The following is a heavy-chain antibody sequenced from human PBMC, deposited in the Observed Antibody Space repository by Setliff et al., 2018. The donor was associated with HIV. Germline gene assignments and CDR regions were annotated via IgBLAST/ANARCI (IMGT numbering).Heavy chain of an antibody. D-gene: IGHD6-13*01. J-gene: IGHJ6*03. CDR2: INHSGGV. Sequence: SETLSLTCTVSGGPISSYYWSWIRQSPGKGLEWIGEINHSGGVNYNPSLKSRVTISIDPSKNQFSLKLVSVTAADAGLYYCARGRDSSSWYFSHYYYYYYMDVWGKGTAVTVSS. CDR1: GGPISSYY. V-gene: IGHV4-34*01. CDR3: ARGRDSSSWYFSHYYYYYYMDV.